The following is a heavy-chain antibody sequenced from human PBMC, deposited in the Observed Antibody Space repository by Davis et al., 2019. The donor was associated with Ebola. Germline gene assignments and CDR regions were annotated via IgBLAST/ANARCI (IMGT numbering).Heavy chain of an antibody. CDR1: GFILSGST. Sequence: GESLKISCAASGFILSGSTLHWVRQASGKGLEWVGRLRNKDNGDVTSYGASVEGRFTISRDDSKNTAYLQMNSLRAEDTAAYYCATRDTSSNCFGFYPWGQGTLVTVSS. V-gene: IGHV3-73*01. J-gene: IGHJ5*02. CDR3: ATRDTSSNCFGFYP. D-gene: IGHD6-13*01. CDR2: LRNKDNGDVT.